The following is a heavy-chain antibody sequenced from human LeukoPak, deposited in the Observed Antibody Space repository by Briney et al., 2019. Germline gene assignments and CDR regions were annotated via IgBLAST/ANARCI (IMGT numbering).Heavy chain of an antibody. CDR3: AKDQGSPWGAFDF. D-gene: IGHD7-27*01. CDR1: GFTFSTFA. CDR2: IGGGAGGT. Sequence: PGGSLRLSCAASGFTFSTFAMNWVRQAPGKGLEWVSTIGGGAGGTYYADSVKGRFTISRDNSKSTLYLQMHSLGAEDTAVYYCAKDQGSPWGAFDFYGQGTLVTVSS. J-gene: IGHJ3*01. V-gene: IGHV3-23*01.